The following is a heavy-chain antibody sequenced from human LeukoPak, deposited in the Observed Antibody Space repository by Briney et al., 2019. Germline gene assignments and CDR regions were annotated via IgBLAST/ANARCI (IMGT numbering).Heavy chain of an antibody. J-gene: IGHJ5*02. CDR3: ARFCSSTSCYTNWFDP. D-gene: IGHD2-2*01. V-gene: IGHV4-34*01. Sequence: PSETLSLTCAVYGGSFSGYYWSWIRQPPGKGLEWIGSIYHSGSTYYNPSLKSRVTISVDTSKNQFSLKLSSVTAADTAVYYCARFCSSTSCYTNWFDPWGQGTLVTVSS. CDR1: GGSFSGYY. CDR2: IYHSGST.